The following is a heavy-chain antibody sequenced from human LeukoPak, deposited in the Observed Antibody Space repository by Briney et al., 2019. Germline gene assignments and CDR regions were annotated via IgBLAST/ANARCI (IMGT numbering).Heavy chain of an antibody. D-gene: IGHD3-16*02. V-gene: IGHV3-7*01. Sequence: GGSLRLSCAASGFTFSNYWMSWVRQAPGKGLEWVANIKQDGSEKYYVDSVKGRFTISRDNAKNSLYLQMNSLRAEDTAVYYCARDRIWDYDYVWGSYRYGWFDPWGQGTLVTVSS. CDR3: ARDRIWDYDYVWGSYRYGWFDP. CDR1: GFTFSNYW. CDR2: IKQDGSEK. J-gene: IGHJ5*02.